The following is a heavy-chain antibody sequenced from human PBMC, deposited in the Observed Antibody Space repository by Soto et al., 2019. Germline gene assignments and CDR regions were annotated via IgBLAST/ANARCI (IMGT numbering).Heavy chain of an antibody. D-gene: IGHD1-1*01. J-gene: IGHJ4*02. CDR2: ISGSGGST. CDR1: GFTFSSYA. Sequence: EVQLLESGGGLVQPGGSLRLSCAASGFTFSSYAMSWVRQAPGKGLEWVSAISGSGGSTYYADSVKGRFTISRDNSKNAVYLQMDSLRAEDTAVYYCAKVHEMPTERGYFDYWGQGTLVTVSS. V-gene: IGHV3-23*01. CDR3: AKVHEMPTERGYFDY.